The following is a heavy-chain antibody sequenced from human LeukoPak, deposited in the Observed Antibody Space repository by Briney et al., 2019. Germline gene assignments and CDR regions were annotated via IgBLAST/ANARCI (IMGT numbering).Heavy chain of an antibody. D-gene: IGHD6-13*01. CDR1: GYSFTSYW. V-gene: IGHV5-51*01. CDR3: ARTKSSSWYDEYFQH. CDR2: IYPGDSDT. J-gene: IGHJ1*01. Sequence: GESLKISCKASGYSFTSYWIGWVRQMPGKGLEWMGIIYPGDSDTRYSPSFQGQVTISADKSISTAYLQCSSLKASDTAMYYCARTKSSSWYDEYFQHWGQGTLVTVSS.